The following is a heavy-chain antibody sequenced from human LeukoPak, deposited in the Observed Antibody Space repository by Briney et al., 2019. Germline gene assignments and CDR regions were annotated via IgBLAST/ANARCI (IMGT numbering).Heavy chain of an antibody. CDR3: ARQGSGNYLSPVNY. J-gene: IGHJ4*02. D-gene: IGHD1-26*01. V-gene: IGHV4-39*01. CDR2: IYYSGST. Sequence: PSETLSLTCTVSGSISSYYWGWIRQPPGKGLEWIGTIYYSGSTYYNPSLKSRVTISVDTSKNQFSLKLSSVTAADTAVYYCARQGSGNYLSPVNYWGQGTLVTVSS. CDR1: GSISSYY.